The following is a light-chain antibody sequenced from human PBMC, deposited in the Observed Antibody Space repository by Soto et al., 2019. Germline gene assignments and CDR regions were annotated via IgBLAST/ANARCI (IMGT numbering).Light chain of an antibody. CDR1: QSVRSK. CDR2: GAS. J-gene: IGKJ4*01. CDR3: QQYNDWA. Sequence: EIVMTQSPATLSVSPGERATLSCRASQSVRSKIAWYQQRPGQAPRLLIYGASTRATGIPARFSGSGSGTEFTLTITSLQSEDSAVYYCQQYNDWAFGGGTKVEIK. V-gene: IGKV3-15*01.